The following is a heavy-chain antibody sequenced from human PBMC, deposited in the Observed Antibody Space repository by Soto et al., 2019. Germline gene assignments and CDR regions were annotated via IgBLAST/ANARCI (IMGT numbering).Heavy chain of an antibody. CDR1: GFTFSSYA. CDR2: ISYDGSNK. V-gene: IGHV3-30*18. J-gene: IGHJ6*02. CDR3: AKDFYPGSNYYYYYGMDV. Sequence: QVQLVESGGGVVQPGRSLRLSCAASGFTFSSYAMHWVRQAPGKGLEWVAVISYDGSNKYYADSVKGRFTISRDNSKNTLYLQMNSLRAEDTAVYSCAKDFYPGSNYYYYYGMDVWGQGTTVTVSS. D-gene: IGHD4-4*01.